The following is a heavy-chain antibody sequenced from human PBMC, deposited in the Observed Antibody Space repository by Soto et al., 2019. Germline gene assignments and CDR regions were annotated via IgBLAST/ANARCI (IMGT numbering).Heavy chain of an antibody. Sequence: PGGSQRLSCTASGFNFRSYGRHWVRQAPGKGLEWVAVISYDGSNKYYADSVKGRFTISRDNSKNTLYLQMNSLKASDTAMYYCARLCCGASVVVPAAIPFYMDVWGKGTTVTVSS. CDR3: ARLCCGASVVVPAAIPFYMDV. D-gene: IGHD2-2*01. V-gene: IGHV3-30*03. J-gene: IGHJ6*03. CDR1: GFNFRSYG. CDR2: ISYDGSNK.